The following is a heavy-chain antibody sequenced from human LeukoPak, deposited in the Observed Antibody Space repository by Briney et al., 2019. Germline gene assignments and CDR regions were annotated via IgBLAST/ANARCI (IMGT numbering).Heavy chain of an antibody. V-gene: IGHV3-30*02. Sequence: PGGSLRLSCAASGFTFSSYGMHWVRQAPGKGLEWVAFIRYDGSNKYYADSVKGRFTISRDNSKNTLYLQMNSLRAEDTAVYNCAKDSGRGSWYVWGPIDYWGQGTLVTVSS. J-gene: IGHJ4*02. CDR1: GFTFSSYG. D-gene: IGHD3-16*01. CDR2: IRYDGSNK. CDR3: AKDSGRGSWYVWGPIDY.